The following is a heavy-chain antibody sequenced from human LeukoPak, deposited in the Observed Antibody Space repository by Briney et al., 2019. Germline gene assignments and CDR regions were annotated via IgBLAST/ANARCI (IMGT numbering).Heavy chain of an antibody. CDR1: GYTLAEIS. CDR2: IDREDGQT. CDR3: ATVGYSYGAFDY. J-gene: IGHJ4*02. V-gene: IGHV1-24*01. D-gene: IGHD5-18*01. Sequence: PVASVKVSCKVSGYTLAEISMYWVRQAPGKGLEWMGGIDREDGQTIYAQKFQGRVTMTEDTSAGTAYMEVSRLTSEDTAFYYCATVGYSYGAFDYWGQGTLVTVSS.